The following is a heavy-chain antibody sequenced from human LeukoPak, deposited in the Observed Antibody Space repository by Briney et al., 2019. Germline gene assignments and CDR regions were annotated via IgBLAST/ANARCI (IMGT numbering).Heavy chain of an antibody. CDR3: ARDRGVSGWRHRGFDY. CDR1: GGTFSSYA. D-gene: IGHD6-19*01. Sequence: SVKVSCKASGGTFSSYAVSWVRQAPGQGLEWMGGIIPIFGSANYAQKFQGRVTITTDESTSTAYMELSSLRSEDTAVYYCARDRGVSGWRHRGFDYWGQGTLVTVSS. CDR2: IIPIFGSA. J-gene: IGHJ4*02. V-gene: IGHV1-69*05.